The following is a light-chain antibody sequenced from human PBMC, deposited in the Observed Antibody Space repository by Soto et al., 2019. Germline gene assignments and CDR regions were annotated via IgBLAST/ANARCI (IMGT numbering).Light chain of an antibody. CDR1: QSVRDN. CDR2: GTS. V-gene: IGKV3-15*01. CDR3: QQSNSSPPT. Sequence: ETVMTQSPVTLSVSPGERATLSCRASQSVRDNLAWYQQKPGQPPRLLIYGTSTRATGIPARFSGSGSGTEFTLTISSLQSEDFATYFCQQSNSSPPTFGGGTKVEIK. J-gene: IGKJ4*01.